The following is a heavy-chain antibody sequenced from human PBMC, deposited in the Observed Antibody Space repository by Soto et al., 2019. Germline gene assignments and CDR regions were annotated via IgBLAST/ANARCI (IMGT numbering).Heavy chain of an antibody. CDR3: AREVAVAVDY. CDR2: IYYSGST. Sequence: SETLSLTCTVSGGSISSSSYYWGWIRQPPGKGLEWIGSIYYSGSTYYNPSLKSRVTISVDTSKSQFSLKLSSVTAADTAVYYCAREVAVAVDYWGQGTLVTVSS. V-gene: IGHV4-39*02. J-gene: IGHJ4*02. D-gene: IGHD6-19*01. CDR1: GGSISSSSYY.